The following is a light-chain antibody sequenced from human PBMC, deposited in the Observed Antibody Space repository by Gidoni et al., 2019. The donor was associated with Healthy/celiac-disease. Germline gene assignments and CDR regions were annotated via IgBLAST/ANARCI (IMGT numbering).Light chain of an antibody. Sequence: QAALTQTASVSGSPGQSIPISCTGTSSDVGGYNYVSWYQQHPGKAPKLMIYEVSNRPSGVSNRFSGSKSGNTASLTISGLQAEDEADYYCSSYTSSSTLEGVFGGGTKLTVL. J-gene: IGLJ2*01. CDR2: EVS. CDR1: SSDVGGYNY. CDR3: SSYTSSSTLEGV. V-gene: IGLV2-14*01.